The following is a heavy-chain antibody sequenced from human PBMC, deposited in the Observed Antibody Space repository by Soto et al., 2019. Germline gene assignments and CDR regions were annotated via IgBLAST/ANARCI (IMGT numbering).Heavy chain of an antibody. D-gene: IGHD2-21*02. V-gene: IGHV1-69*06. CDR2: IIPIFGTA. J-gene: IGHJ6*02. CDR3: ERELVSDENYYYGMDV. Sequence: QVQLVQSGAEVKKPGSSVKVSCTASGGTFSSYAILWVRQAPGQVLEWMGGIIPIFGTANYAQKFQGRVTITADKSTSTADMELSSMRSEDTAVYYCERELVSDENYYYGMDVWGQGTKVTDSS. CDR1: GGTFSSYA.